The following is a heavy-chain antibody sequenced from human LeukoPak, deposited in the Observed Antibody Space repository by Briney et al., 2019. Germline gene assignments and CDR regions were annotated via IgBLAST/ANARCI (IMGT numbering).Heavy chain of an antibody. CDR1: GYSISSGYY. V-gene: IGHV4-38-2*01. D-gene: IGHD3-3*01. CDR3: ARIEGYWYDFWSGSNWFDP. CDR2: IYHSGST. Sequence: SETLSLTCAVSGYSISSGYYWGWIRQPPGKGLEWIGSIYHSGSTYYNPSLKGRVTISVDTSKNQFSLKLSSVTAADTAVYYCARIEGYWYDFWSGSNWFDPWGQGTLVTVSS. J-gene: IGHJ5*02.